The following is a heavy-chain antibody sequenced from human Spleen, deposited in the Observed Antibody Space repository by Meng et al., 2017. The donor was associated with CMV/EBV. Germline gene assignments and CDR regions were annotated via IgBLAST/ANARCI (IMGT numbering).Heavy chain of an antibody. CDR2: IRQDGSEK. J-gene: IGHJ4*02. CDR1: GFTFSSYE. Sequence: GESLKISCAASGFTFSSYEMSWVRQAPGKGLEWVANIRQDGSEKYYVDSVKGRFTISRDSAKNSLYLEMNSLSGEDTAVYYCAREKYGGAYFDYWGQGTLVTVSS. CDR3: AREKYGGAYFDY. D-gene: IGHD4-23*01. V-gene: IGHV3-7*01.